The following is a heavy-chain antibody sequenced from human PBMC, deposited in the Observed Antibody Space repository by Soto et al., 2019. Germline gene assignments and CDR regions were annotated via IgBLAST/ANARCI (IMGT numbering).Heavy chain of an antibody. V-gene: IGHV4-31*03. CDR2: IYYDGRT. CDR3: ARGNPIFDSSGLAFDY. Sequence: QLHLQESGPGLVKPSQTLSLTCTVSGGSISSHSNYWSWIRQDPGKGLGWIGYIYYDGRTYFNPSLQSRLSMSVDTSENQFSLKLSSLTAADTAVYFCARGNPIFDSSGLAFDYWGPGTLVTVSS. J-gene: IGHJ4*02. CDR1: GGSISSHSNY. D-gene: IGHD3-22*01.